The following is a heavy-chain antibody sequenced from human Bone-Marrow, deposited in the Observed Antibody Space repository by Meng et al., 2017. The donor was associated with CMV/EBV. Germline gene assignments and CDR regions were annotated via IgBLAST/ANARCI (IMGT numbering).Heavy chain of an antibody. J-gene: IGHJ3*02. Sequence: ASVKVSCKASGYTFTGYYMHWVRQAPGQGLEWMGWINPNSGGTNYAQKFQGRVTMTRDTSISTAYMELGRLRSDDTAVYYCARDKVVGATSYDAFDIWGQGKMVTVSS. CDR2: INPNSGGT. CDR1: GYTFTGYY. CDR3: ARDKVVGATSYDAFDI. D-gene: IGHD1-26*01. V-gene: IGHV1-2*02.